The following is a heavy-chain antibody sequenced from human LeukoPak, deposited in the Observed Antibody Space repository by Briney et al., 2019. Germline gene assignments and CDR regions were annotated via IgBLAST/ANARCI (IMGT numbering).Heavy chain of an antibody. V-gene: IGHV3-23*01. CDR1: GFTFSSYA. J-gene: IGHJ3*02. CDR3: ARGYCSSTSCHSYAFDI. Sequence: PGGSLRLSCAASGFTFSSYAMSWVRQAPGKGLEWVSVISGNGVSTHYADSVKGRFTISRDNAKNSLYLQMNSLRAEDTAVYYCARGYCSSTSCHSYAFDIWGQGTMVTVSS. D-gene: IGHD2-2*01. CDR2: ISGNGVST.